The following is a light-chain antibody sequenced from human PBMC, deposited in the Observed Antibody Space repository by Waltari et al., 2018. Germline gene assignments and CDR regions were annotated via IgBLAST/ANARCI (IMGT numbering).Light chain of an antibody. CDR1: TGAVTSGHF. Sequence: QAVVTQEPSLTVSPGGTVTLTCASRTGAVTSGHFPYWFQQKPGQAPRTLIYDTSNKHSWTPALFSGSLLGRKAALTLTGAQSEEEVEYHCLLSYSGARWVCGGGTRLTVL. CDR3: LLSYSGARWV. J-gene: IGLJ3*02. CDR2: DTS. V-gene: IGLV7-46*01.